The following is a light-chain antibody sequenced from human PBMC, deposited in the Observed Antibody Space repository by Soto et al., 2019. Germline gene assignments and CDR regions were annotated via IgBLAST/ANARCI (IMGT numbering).Light chain of an antibody. CDR3: HQYNGYPYT. CDR1: QSITQW. J-gene: IGKJ2*01. V-gene: IGKV1-5*01. CDR2: DVS. Sequence: DIRMTQSPSTLSASVGDRVTMTCRASQSITQWLAWFQQKPGKAPNLLIYDVSTLESGVPSRFSGSGSGTEFTLTISSLQPDDLGTYFCHQYNGYPYTFGQGTKVEIK.